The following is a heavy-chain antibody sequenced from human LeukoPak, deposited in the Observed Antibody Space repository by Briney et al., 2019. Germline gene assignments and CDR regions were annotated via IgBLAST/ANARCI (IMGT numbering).Heavy chain of an antibody. CDR3: AREDPQTTVPEGMDV. CDR1: GGSISYYY. CDR2: IYYSGTT. V-gene: IGHV4-59*01. J-gene: IGHJ6*02. Sequence: SETLSLTCTVSGGSISYYYWSWIRQFPGKGLEWIGYIYYSGTTNYNPSLKSRVTISVDTSKNQFSLQLRSVTAADTAVYFCAREDPQTTVPEGMDVWGQGTTVTVSS. D-gene: IGHD4-17*01.